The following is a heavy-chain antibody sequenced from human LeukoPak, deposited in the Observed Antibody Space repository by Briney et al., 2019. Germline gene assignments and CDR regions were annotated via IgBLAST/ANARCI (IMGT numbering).Heavy chain of an antibody. CDR2: MNLNSGNT. Sequence: ASVKVSCKASGYTFTSYGISWVRQATGQGLEWMGWMNLNSGNTGYAQKFQGRVTMTRNTSISTAYMELSSLRSEDTAVYYCARVFRYYGSGSSFGLRYWGQGTLVTVSS. D-gene: IGHD3-10*01. V-gene: IGHV1-8*02. CDR3: ARVFRYYGSGSSFGLRY. J-gene: IGHJ4*02. CDR1: GYTFTSYG.